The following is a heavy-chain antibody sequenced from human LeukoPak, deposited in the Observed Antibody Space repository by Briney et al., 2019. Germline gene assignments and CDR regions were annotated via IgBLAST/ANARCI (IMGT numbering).Heavy chain of an antibody. CDR1: GFTFSSYD. V-gene: IGHV3-30*02. D-gene: IGHD4-23*01. CDR3: AKAGGWEQKHAFDI. J-gene: IGHJ3*02. Sequence: GGSLRLSCAASGFTFSSYDMHWVRQAPGKGLEWVAFIRYDGSNKYNADSVKGRFTLSRDNSKNTLYLQMNSLRAEDTAVYYCAKAGGWEQKHAFDIWGQGTMVTVSS. CDR2: IRYDGSNK.